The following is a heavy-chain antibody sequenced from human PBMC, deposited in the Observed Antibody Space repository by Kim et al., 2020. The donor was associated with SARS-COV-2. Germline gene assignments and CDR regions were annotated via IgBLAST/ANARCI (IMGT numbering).Heavy chain of an antibody. D-gene: IGHD1-26*01. Sequence: YADSVKGRFTISRDHAKNSLYLQMNSLRDEDTAVYYCARSVGAYYYYGMDVWGQGTTVTVSS. J-gene: IGHJ6*02. V-gene: IGHV3-48*02. CDR3: ARSVGAYYYYGMDV.